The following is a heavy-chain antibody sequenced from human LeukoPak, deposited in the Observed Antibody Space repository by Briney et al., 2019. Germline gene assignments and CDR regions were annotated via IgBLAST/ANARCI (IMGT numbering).Heavy chain of an antibody. CDR2: MNPNSGNR. J-gene: IGHJ4*02. CDR1: GYTFTSYD. V-gene: IGHV1-8*01. D-gene: IGHD6-19*01. Sequence: VASVKVSCKASGYTFTSYDINWVRQATGQGLEWMGWMNPNSGNRGYAQKFQGRVTMTRNTSISTAYMELSNLRSEDTAVYYCARGYSSGPDYFDYWGQGTLVTVSS. CDR3: ARGYSSGPDYFDY.